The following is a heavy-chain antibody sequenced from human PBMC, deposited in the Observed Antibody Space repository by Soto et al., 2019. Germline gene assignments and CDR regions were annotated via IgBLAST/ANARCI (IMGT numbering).Heavy chain of an antibody. Sequence: QLVQSGAEVKKPGSSVKLSCKASGGTFSSYVISWLRQAPGQGLEWMGGVIPILGQTYYAPNLQGRVTITADVSTRTTYMELNNLSSADTAVYFCAGVGGVGAPPGTDFWGQGTLVTVSS. J-gene: IGHJ4*02. D-gene: IGHD1-26*01. V-gene: IGHV1-69*01. CDR2: VIPILGQT. CDR3: AGVGGVGAPPGTDF. CDR1: GGTFSSYV.